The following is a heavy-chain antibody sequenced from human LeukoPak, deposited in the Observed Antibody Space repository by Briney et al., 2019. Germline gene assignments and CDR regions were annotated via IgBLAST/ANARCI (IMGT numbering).Heavy chain of an antibody. CDR2: INGSGGST. CDR1: GFTFSRYA. V-gene: IGHV3-23*01. Sequence: PGGSLRLSCAASGFTFSRYAMRWVRQAPGKGLEWVSAINGSGGSTYYADSVKGRFTISRDNSKNTLYLQMNSLRAEDAAVYYCAKDQYYYDSSGYGDISGQETMVTVSS. J-gene: IGHJ3*02. D-gene: IGHD3-22*01. CDR3: AKDQYYYDSSGYGDI.